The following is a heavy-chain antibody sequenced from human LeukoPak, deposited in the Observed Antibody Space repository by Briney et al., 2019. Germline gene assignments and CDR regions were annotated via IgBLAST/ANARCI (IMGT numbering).Heavy chain of an antibody. CDR1: GFSFSSYS. CDR2: ITGSSSTI. V-gene: IGHV3-48*02. Sequence: PGGSLRLSCAASGFSFSSYSMNWVRQAPGKGLEWVSHITGSSSTIHYADSVKGRFTISRDNAKNSLYLQMSSLRDDDTAVYFCARSRGVSDYWGQGTLVTVSS. CDR3: ARSRGVSDY. D-gene: IGHD3-10*01. J-gene: IGHJ4*02.